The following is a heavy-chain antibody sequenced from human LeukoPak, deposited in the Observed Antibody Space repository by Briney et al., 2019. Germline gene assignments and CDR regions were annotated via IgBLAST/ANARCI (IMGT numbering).Heavy chain of an antibody. J-gene: IGHJ4*02. V-gene: IGHV3-30-3*01. CDR2: ISYDGSNK. D-gene: IGHD1-26*01. Sequence: PGGSLTLSCAPSGLSFSNYAMLWLRQAPGKGLEWVAYISYDGSNKYYADSVKGRFTISRDNSENALYLQMNSLRAEDTAVYYCATIGDRRSGELYRIDYWGQGALVTVSS. CDR3: ATIGDRRSGELYRIDY. CDR1: GLSFSNYA.